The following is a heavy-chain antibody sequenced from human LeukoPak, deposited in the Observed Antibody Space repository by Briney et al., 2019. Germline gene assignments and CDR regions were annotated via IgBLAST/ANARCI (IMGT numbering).Heavy chain of an antibody. D-gene: IGHD4-17*01. Sequence: PGGSLRLSCAASGFTFSSYGMHWVRQAPGKGLEWVSAISSSGGSTYYADSVKGRFTVSRDNSKNTLSLQMNSLRAEDTAVYYCAKESRVTTSGDAFDIWGQGTMVSVSS. V-gene: IGHV3-23*01. J-gene: IGHJ3*02. CDR1: GFTFSSYG. CDR3: AKESRVTTSGDAFDI. CDR2: ISSSGGST.